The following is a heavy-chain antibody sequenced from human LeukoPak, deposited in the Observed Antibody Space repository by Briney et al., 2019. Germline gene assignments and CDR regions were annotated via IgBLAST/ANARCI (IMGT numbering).Heavy chain of an antibody. Sequence: GRSLRLSCEASGFSFDDYAMHWVRQAPGKGLEWLSIIKWNSGYIGYADSVKGRLTISRDNAKNSLYLQMNSLRAEDTAVYYCAKVRGTYSSGYFFDYWGQGALVTASS. J-gene: IGHJ4*02. V-gene: IGHV3-9*01. D-gene: IGHD6-19*01. CDR1: GFSFDDYA. CDR3: AKVRGTYSSGYFFDY. CDR2: IKWNSGYI.